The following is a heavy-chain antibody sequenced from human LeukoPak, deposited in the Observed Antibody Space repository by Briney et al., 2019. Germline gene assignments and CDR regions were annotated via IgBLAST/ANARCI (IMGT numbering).Heavy chain of an antibody. D-gene: IGHD6-13*01. CDR3: ARITSSSWGDAFDI. CDR2: ISGSGGST. Sequence: GGSLRLSCAASGFTFSSYAMSWVRQAPGKGLEWVSAISGSGGSTYYADSVKGRFTISRDNAKNSLYLQMNSLRAEDTAVYYCARITSSSWGDAFDIWGQGTMVTVSS. J-gene: IGHJ3*02. V-gene: IGHV3-23*01. CDR1: GFTFSSYA.